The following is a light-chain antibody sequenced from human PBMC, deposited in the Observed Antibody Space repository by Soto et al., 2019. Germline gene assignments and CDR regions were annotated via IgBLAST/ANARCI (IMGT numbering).Light chain of an antibody. Sequence: EIVLTQSPGTLSLSPGERATLSCRASQSVSANYLAWYQQKPGQAPMLLIYGASSRATGIPDRFSGSGSGTDFILTISRLEPEDFAVYYCQQYGSSSNTFGQGTKLEIK. V-gene: IGKV3-20*01. J-gene: IGKJ2*01. CDR2: GAS. CDR3: QQYGSSSNT. CDR1: QSVSANY.